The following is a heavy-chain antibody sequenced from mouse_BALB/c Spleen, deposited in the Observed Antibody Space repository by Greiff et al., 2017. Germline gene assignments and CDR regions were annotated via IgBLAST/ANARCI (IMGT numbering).Heavy chain of an antibody. Sequence: VQLQQSGAELVRPGALVKLSCKASGFNIKDYYMHWVKQRPEQGLEWIGWIDPENGNTIYDPKFQGKASITADTSSNTAYLQLSSLTSEDTAVYYCASLPHYYGSSYGYFDVWGAGTTVTVSS. V-gene: IGHV14-1*02. CDR2: IDPENGNT. D-gene: IGHD1-1*01. J-gene: IGHJ1*01. CDR1: GFNIKDYY. CDR3: ASLPHYYGSSYGYFDV.